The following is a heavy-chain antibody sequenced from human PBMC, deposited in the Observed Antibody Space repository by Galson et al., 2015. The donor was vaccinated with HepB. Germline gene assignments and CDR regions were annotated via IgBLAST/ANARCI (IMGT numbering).Heavy chain of an antibody. Sequence: QSGAEVKKPGESLKISCKGSGSSFANYWLGWVRQMPGKGLEWMGIVYPGDSETRYSPSFQGQVTISADKSINTAYLQWSGLKASDTAMYYCARLGGTSPVYSRGSYDFFYSYYMDVWGKGTTVIVSS. V-gene: IGHV5-51*03. CDR1: GSSFANYW. CDR2: VYPGDSET. CDR3: ARLGGTSPVYSRGSYDFFYSYYMDV. D-gene: IGHD3-3*01. J-gene: IGHJ6*03.